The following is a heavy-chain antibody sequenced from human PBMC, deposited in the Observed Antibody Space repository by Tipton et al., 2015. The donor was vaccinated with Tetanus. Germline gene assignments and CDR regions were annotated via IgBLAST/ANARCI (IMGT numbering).Heavy chain of an antibody. D-gene: IGHD1-1*01. CDR2: IYSYNGNS. CDR3: ARANNEFPKKGPFDS. J-gene: IGHJ4*02. V-gene: IGHV4-39*01. CDR1: GGSITSGTYY. Sequence: GLVKPSETLSLTCSVSGGSITSGTYYWSWVRQPPGKGLEWVGSIYSYNGNSFQNPSLKGRVTLSLDTSKNQFSLKLRSVTAADTAVYYCARANNEFPKKGPFDSWGQGSLVIVSS.